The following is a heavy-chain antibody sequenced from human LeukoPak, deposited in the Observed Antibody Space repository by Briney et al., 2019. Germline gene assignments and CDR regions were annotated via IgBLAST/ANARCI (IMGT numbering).Heavy chain of an antibody. CDR1: GFTFSNYW. Sequence: GGSLRLSCAASGFTFSNYWMSWVRQAPGKGLEWVAHINQDGSEGHYMDSVKARFIISRDNAKNSLSLQMDSLRAEDTAVYYCVRDGGVSGYDLLDYWGQGTLVTVSS. V-gene: IGHV3-7*01. J-gene: IGHJ4*02. CDR2: INQDGSEG. CDR3: VRDGGVSGYDLLDY. D-gene: IGHD5-12*01.